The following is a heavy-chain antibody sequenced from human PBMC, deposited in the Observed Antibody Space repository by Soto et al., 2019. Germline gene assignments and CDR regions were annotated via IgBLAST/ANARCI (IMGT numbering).Heavy chain of an antibody. CDR2: IKFDGSVK. CDR1: GFRLGAYW. D-gene: IGHD2-2*01. Sequence: TGGSLRPSWLASGFRLGAYWISWDRQAPGKGRGWVANIKFDGSVKQYVDSVRGRFSISRDNFRNSLFLQMNSLRAGDTAIYYCMKDGGYCSSATCYSPRNHYFDSWGQGTLVTVSS. J-gene: IGHJ4*02. V-gene: IGHV3-7*03. CDR3: MKDGGYCSSATCYSPRNHYFDS.